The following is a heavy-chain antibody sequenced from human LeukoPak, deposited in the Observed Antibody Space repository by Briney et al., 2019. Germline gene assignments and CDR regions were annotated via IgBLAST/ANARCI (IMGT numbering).Heavy chain of an antibody. D-gene: IGHD2-15*01. J-gene: IGHJ4*02. CDR1: GFTFSSYA. V-gene: IGHV3-23*01. CDR2: ISGSGGST. Sequence: GGSLRLSCAASGFTFSSYAMSWVRQAPGKGLEWVSAISGSGGSTYYADSVKGRFTISRDNSKNTLYLQINSLRAEDTAVYYCAKVTKVVVAATPIDYWGQGTLVTVSS. CDR3: AKVTKVVVAATPIDY.